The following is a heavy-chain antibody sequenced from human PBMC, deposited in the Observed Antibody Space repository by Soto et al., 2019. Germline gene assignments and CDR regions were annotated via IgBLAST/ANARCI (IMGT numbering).Heavy chain of an antibody. CDR2: IYYSGSI. V-gene: IGHV4-39*07. Sequence: PSETLSLTCTVSGGSISSSSYYWGWIRQPPGKGLEWIGYIYYSGSIYYNPSLKSRVTISVDRSKNQFSLKLSSVTAADTAVYYCARVPSPWGQGTLVTVSS. CDR1: GGSISSSSYY. CDR3: ARVPSP. J-gene: IGHJ5*02.